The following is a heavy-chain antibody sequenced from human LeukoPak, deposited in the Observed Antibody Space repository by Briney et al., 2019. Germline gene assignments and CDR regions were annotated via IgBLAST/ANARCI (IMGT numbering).Heavy chain of an antibody. Sequence: PSETLSLTCTVSGGSISSGSHYWSWIRQPAGKGLEWIGEINHSGSTNFNPSLNGRVSISRDTTKNLFSLRLTSVTAADTAVYYCARDGGYCSGGSCVFDYWGQGTLVTVSS. CDR1: GGSISSGSHY. CDR2: INHSGST. V-gene: IGHV4-61*03. J-gene: IGHJ4*02. CDR3: ARDGGYCSGGSCVFDY. D-gene: IGHD2-15*01.